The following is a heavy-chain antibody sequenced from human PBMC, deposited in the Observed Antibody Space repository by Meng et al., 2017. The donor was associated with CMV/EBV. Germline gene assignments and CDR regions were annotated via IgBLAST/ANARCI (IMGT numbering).Heavy chain of an antibody. Sequence: RLQLQASGPGLVKPSETLALTCSVSGGSISSSSYYWGWIRQPPGKGLEWIGSIYYSGSTYYNPSLKSRVTISVDTSKNQFSLKLSSVTAADTAVYYCARDSAVAGVVDYWGQGTLVTVSS. CDR3: ARDSAVAGVVDY. V-gene: IGHV4-39*06. CDR1: GGSISSSSYY. CDR2: IYYSGST. D-gene: IGHD6-19*01. J-gene: IGHJ4*02.